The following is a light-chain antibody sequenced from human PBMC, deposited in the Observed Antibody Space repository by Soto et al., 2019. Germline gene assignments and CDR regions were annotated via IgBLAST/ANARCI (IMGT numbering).Light chain of an antibody. V-gene: IGLV2-11*01. CDR1: SSDVGGYNY. CDR2: DVR. J-gene: IGLJ1*01. CDR3: CSYAGRYTYV. Sequence: QSALTQPRSVSGSPGQSVTISCTGTSSDVGGYNYVSWYQQHPGKAPKLMIYDVRKRPSGVPDRFSGSKSDNTASLTISGLQAEDEADYYCCSYAGRYTYVFGTGTKLTV.